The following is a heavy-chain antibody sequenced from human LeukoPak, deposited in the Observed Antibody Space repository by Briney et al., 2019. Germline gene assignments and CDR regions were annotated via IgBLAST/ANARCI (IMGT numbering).Heavy chain of an antibody. Sequence: PGGSLRLSCAASGFTFSSYSMNWVRQAPGKGLEWVSSISSSSSYIYYADSVKGRFTISRDNAKNSLYLQMNSLKIEDTAVYYCTTDSPLYSGNYYEVPWGQGTLVTVSS. D-gene: IGHD1-26*01. CDR1: GFTFSSYS. V-gene: IGHV3-21*04. CDR2: ISSSSSYI. J-gene: IGHJ5*02. CDR3: TTDSPLYSGNYYEVP.